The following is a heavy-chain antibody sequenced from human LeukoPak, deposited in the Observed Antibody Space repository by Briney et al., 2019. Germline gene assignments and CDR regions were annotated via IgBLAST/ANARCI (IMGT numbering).Heavy chain of an antibody. CDR1: GGTFSSYA. J-gene: IGHJ4*02. CDR3: LVVGEYYDSSAPNY. Sequence: SVKVSCKASGGTFSSYAISWVRQAPGQGLEWMGRIIPILGIANYAQKFQGRVTITADKSTSTAYMELSSLRSEDTAVYYCLVVGEYYDSSAPNYWSQGTLVTVSS. V-gene: IGHV1-69*04. CDR2: IIPILGIA. D-gene: IGHD3-22*01.